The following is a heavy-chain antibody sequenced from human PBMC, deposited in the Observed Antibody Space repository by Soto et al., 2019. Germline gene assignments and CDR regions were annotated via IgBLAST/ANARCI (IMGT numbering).Heavy chain of an antibody. J-gene: IGHJ4*02. Sequence: LSLTCTVSGGSISSYYWSWIRQPPGKGLEWIGYIYYSGSANYNPSLKSRVTISVDTSKNQFSLKLSSVTAADTAVYYCARRWGRTFDYWGQGTLVTVSS. CDR1: GGSISSYY. D-gene: IGHD7-27*01. CDR2: IYYSGSA. V-gene: IGHV4-59*08. CDR3: ARRWGRTFDY.